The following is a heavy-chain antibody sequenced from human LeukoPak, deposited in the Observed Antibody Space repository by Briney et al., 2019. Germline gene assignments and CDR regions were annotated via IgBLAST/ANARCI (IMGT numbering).Heavy chain of an antibody. CDR2: IWFDGSNK. CDR3: ARELSIAAAAPRGSDY. D-gene: IGHD6-13*01. V-gene: IGHV3-33*01. CDR1: GFTFSSYG. Sequence: GGSLRLSCAASGFTFSSYGMHWVRQAPGKGLEWVAVIWFDGSNKYYADSVKGRFTISRDNSKNTLYLQMNSLRAEDTAVYYCARELSIAAAAPRGSDYWGQGTLVTVSS. J-gene: IGHJ4*02.